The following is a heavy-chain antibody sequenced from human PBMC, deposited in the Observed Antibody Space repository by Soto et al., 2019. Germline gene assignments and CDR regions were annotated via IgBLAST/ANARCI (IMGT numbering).Heavy chain of an antibody. Sequence: SVKVSCKASGGTFSGYAISWVRQAPGQGLEWMGGIIPIFGTANYAQKFQGGVTITADESTSTAYMELSSLRSEDTAVYYCASFPLPPYCGRDCYHICFDPWGQGTLVTVSS. J-gene: IGHJ5*02. CDR1: GGTFSGYA. V-gene: IGHV1-69*13. CDR3: ASFPLPPYCGRDCYHICFDP. CDR2: IIPIFGTA. D-gene: IGHD2-21*02.